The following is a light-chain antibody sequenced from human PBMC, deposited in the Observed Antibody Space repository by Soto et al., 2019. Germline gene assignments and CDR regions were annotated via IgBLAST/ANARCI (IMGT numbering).Light chain of an antibody. V-gene: IGLV1-40*01. J-gene: IGLJ3*02. CDR1: SSNIGAGYD. CDR3: QSYDSGLSGSV. Sequence: QIVVTQPPSVSGAPGQRVTISCTGTSSNIGAGYDVNWYQHLPGAAPKLLIYTNGNRPSGVPDRFSGSKSGTSASLAITGLQAEDEADYYCQSYDSGLSGSVFGGGTKLTVL. CDR2: TNG.